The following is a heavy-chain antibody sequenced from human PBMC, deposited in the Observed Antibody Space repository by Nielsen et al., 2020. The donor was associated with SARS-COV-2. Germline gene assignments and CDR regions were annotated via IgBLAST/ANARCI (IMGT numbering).Heavy chain of an antibody. CDR3: ARAMVRGVIITVAYYFDH. J-gene: IGHJ4*02. Sequence: RQAPGKGLEWIGYIYYSGTTYYTPSLKSRVTISVDTSKNQFSLKLSSVTAADTAVYYCARAMVRGVIITVAYYFDHWGQGTLVTVSS. CDR2: IYYSGTT. D-gene: IGHD3-10*01. V-gene: IGHV4-30-4*01.